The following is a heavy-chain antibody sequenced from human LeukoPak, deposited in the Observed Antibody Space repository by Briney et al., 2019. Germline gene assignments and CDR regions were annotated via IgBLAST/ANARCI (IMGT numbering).Heavy chain of an antibody. J-gene: IGHJ4*02. CDR2: IIPIFGTA. CDR3: ARVSSYYDSSGYYYLPSDY. D-gene: IGHD3-22*01. CDR1: GGTFSSYA. Sequence: GASVKVSCKASGGTFSSYAISWVRQAPGQGVDWMGGIIPIFGTANYAQKFQGRVTITTDESTSTAYMELSSLRSEDTAVYYCARVSSYYDSSGYYYLPSDYWGQGTLVTVSS. V-gene: IGHV1-69*05.